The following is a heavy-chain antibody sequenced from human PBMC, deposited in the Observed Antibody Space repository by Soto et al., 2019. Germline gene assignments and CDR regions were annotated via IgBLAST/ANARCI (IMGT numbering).Heavy chain of an antibody. CDR2: VHYTGST. V-gene: IGHV4-39*07. CDR3: ARNIGDFWSGYPDY. J-gene: IGHJ4*02. D-gene: IGHD3-3*01. CDR1: DGSISRSTFY. Sequence: SETLSLTCTVSDGSISRSTFYWGWIRQPPGKGLEWIGSVHYTGSTYYNPSLKSRVTISIDSSKNQFSLKLSSVTAADTAVYYCARNIGDFWSGYPDYWGQGTLVTVSS.